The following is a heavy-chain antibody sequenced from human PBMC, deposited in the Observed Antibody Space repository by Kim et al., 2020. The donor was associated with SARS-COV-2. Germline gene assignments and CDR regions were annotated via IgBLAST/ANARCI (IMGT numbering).Heavy chain of an antibody. D-gene: IGHD3-22*01. J-gene: IGHJ6*02. CDR2: ISSSSSTI. Sequence: GGSLRLSCAASGFTFSSYSMNWVRQAPGKGLEWVSYISSSSSTIYYADSVKGRFTISRDNAKNSLYLQMNSLRDEDTAVYYCARDGDTMIVVASYYYGMDVWGQGTTVTVSS. V-gene: IGHV3-48*02. CDR1: GFTFSSYS. CDR3: ARDGDTMIVVASYYYGMDV.